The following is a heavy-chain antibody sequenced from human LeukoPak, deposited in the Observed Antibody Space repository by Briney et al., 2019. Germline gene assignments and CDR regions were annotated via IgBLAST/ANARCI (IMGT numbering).Heavy chain of an antibody. V-gene: IGHV4-34*01. CDR3: ARPSASYYYASSGYSRGLYFDY. D-gene: IGHD3-22*01. Sequence: SETLSLTCAVYGGSFSGYYWSWIRQPPGKGLEWIGEINHSGSTNYNPSLKSRVTISVDTSKNQFSLKLSSVTAADTAVYYCARPSASYYYASSGYSRGLYFDYWGQGTLVTVSS. CDR1: GGSFSGYY. J-gene: IGHJ4*02. CDR2: INHSGST.